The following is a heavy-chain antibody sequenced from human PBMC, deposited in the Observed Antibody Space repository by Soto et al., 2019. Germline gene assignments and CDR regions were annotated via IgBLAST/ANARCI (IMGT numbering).Heavy chain of an antibody. CDR3: ATSVVSTITSFDY. J-gene: IGHJ4*02. Sequence: QVQLVQSGAEVKKPGASVKVSCKASGYTFTNYDINWVRQATGQGLQWMGWMNPTSGITGYAQKFQGRVTMTRNTSITTAYLALSSLRSDDTVLYYCATSVVSTITSFDYWGQGTLVTVSS. V-gene: IGHV1-8*01. CDR2: MNPTSGIT. D-gene: IGHD5-12*01. CDR1: GYTFTNYD.